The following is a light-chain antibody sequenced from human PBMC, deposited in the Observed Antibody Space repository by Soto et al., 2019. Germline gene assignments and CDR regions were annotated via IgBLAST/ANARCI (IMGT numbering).Light chain of an antibody. Sequence: IVSTHSPATLPFSPWQRSTLSCSPSQSVSSNLAWYQQKPGQAPRLLIYGASTRATGIPARFSGSGSGTEFTLTISSLQSEDFALYYCHQYNSWPPGTFGQGTKVDI. J-gene: IGKJ2*01. CDR2: GAS. CDR3: HQYNSWPPGT. V-gene: IGKV3-15*01. CDR1: QSVSSN.